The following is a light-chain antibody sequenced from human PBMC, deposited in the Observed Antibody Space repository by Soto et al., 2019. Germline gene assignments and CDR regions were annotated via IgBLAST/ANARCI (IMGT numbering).Light chain of an antibody. Sequence: QSVLTQPPSASGSPRQSVTISCTGTSSDVGGYNFVSWYQHHPGKAPKLIIYEVNKRPSGVPNRFSGSKSGNTASLTVSGLQAVDEADYYCNSYAGSNIYVFGTGTQLTVL. CDR1: SSDVGGYNF. J-gene: IGLJ1*01. V-gene: IGLV2-8*01. CDR3: NSYAGSNIYV. CDR2: EVN.